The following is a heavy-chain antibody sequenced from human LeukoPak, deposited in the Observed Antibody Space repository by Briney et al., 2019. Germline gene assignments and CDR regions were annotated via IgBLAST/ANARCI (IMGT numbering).Heavy chain of an antibody. D-gene: IGHD3-3*01. CDR2: ISSSSSYT. CDR3: ARAYITIDDDHHPDY. Sequence: PGGSLRLSCAASGFTFSDYYMSWIRQAPGKGLEWVSYISSSSSYTNYADSVKGRFTIPRDNAKNSLYLQMNSLRAEDTAVYYCARAYITIDDDHHPDYWGQGTLVTVSS. V-gene: IGHV3-11*06. J-gene: IGHJ4*02. CDR1: GFTFSDYY.